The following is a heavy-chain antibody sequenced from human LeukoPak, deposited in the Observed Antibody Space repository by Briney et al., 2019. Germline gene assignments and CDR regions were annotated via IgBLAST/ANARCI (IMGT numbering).Heavy chain of an antibody. CDR3: ARPRQHYSGGACDL. Sequence: SSETLSLTRTVSGDSISGSSTYWGWIRQSPGKGLEWIGSIYYTGSTYYIPSLESRVTLSVDTSKNQFSLKLTSVTAADTAVYYCARPRQHYSGGACDLCGRGTMVTLSS. CDR1: GDSISGSSTY. J-gene: IGHJ3*01. CDR2: IYYTGST. V-gene: IGHV4-39*01. D-gene: IGHD3-10*01.